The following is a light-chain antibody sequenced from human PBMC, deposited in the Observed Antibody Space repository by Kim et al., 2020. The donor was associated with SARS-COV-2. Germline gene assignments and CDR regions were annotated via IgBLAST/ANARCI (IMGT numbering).Light chain of an antibody. J-gene: IGLJ3*02. V-gene: IGLV3-19*01. CDR3: NSRDSSANHLV. CDR1: SLRNYY. Sequence: SSELTQDPAVSVALGQTVRITCQGDSLRNYYASWYQQKPRQAPVVVIYGRNDRPSEIPDRFSGSNSGNTTSLTITGAQAEDEANYYFNSRDSSANHLVFG. CDR2: GRN.